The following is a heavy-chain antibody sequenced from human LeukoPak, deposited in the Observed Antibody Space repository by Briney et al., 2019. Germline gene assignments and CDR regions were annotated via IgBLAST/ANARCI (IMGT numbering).Heavy chain of an antibody. CDR3: ARGLRRGQVVGELYWFDP. D-gene: IGHD2-15*01. V-gene: IGHV4-38-2*02. CDR2: IYHSGST. J-gene: IGHJ5*02. Sequence: SETLSLACTVSDYSISSGYYWGWIRQSPGKGLEWIGNIYHSGSTYYNPSLESRVTISVDTSKNQFYLNLSSVTAADTAVYYCARGLRRGQVVGELYWFDPWGQGTLVTVSS. CDR1: DYSISSGYY.